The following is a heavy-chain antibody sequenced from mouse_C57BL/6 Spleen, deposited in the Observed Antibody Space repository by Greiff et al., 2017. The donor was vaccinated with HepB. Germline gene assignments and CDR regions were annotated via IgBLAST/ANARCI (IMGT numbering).Heavy chain of an antibody. J-gene: IGHJ1*03. Sequence: HVKQSGPELVKPGASVKISCKASGYSFTDYNMNWVKQSNGKSLEWIGVINPNYGTTSYNQKFKGKATLTVDQSSSTAYMQLNSLTSEDSAVYYCARGLIYGSSYGYFDVWGTGTTVTVSS. D-gene: IGHD1-1*01. CDR3: ARGLIYGSSYGYFDV. CDR1: GYSFTDYN. CDR2: INPNYGTT. V-gene: IGHV1-39*01.